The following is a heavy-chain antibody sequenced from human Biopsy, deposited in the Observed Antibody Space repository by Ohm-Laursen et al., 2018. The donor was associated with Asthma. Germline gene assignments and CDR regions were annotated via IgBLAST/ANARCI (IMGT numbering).Heavy chain of an antibody. Sequence: SLRLSCTATGFKFDEYTMHWVRQAPGKGLEWVSGISWNSATIGYADSVEGRFTISRDNAKNSVFLHMDSLRPEDTAFYYCAKVRSDWVITESFDYWGQGVLVTASS. V-gene: IGHV3-9*01. CDR2: ISWNSATI. CDR3: AKVRSDWVITESFDY. D-gene: IGHD3-22*01. CDR1: GFKFDEYT. J-gene: IGHJ4*02.